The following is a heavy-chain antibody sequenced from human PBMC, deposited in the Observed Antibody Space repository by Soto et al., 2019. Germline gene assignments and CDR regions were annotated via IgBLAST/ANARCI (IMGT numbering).Heavy chain of an antibody. CDR1: GVSISSSY. V-gene: IGHV4-59*01. D-gene: IGHD2-2*01. J-gene: IGHJ6*02. CDR3: ARGRSSLYYAMDV. Sequence: PSETLSHTCTVSGVSISSSYWSWVRQPPGKGLEWIGYVYSSGTTNYNPSLKSRVTISGDTSKNQFSLNLNSVTAADTAVYYCARGRSSLYYAMDVWGQGTTVSVSS. CDR2: VYSSGTT.